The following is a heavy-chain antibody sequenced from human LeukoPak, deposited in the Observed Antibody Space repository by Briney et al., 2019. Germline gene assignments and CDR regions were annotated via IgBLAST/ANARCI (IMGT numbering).Heavy chain of an antibody. D-gene: IGHD3-10*01. Sequence: PGGSLRLSCAASGFTFSNAWLSWVRQAPGKGLEWVGRIKSKTDGGTTDYAAPVKGRFTISRDDSKNTLYLQMNSLKTEDTAVYYCTTDRVTWWFGESHQPTPDAFDIWGQGTMVTVSS. CDR2: IKSKTDGGTT. V-gene: IGHV3-15*01. CDR3: TTDRVTWWFGESHQPTPDAFDI. J-gene: IGHJ3*02. CDR1: GFTFSNAW.